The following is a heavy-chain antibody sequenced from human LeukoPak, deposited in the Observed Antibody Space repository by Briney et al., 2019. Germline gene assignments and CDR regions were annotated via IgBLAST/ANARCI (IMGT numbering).Heavy chain of an antibody. Sequence: PGGSLRLSCAASGFTVSSNYMSWVRQAPGKGLEWVSVIYSGGSTYYADSVKGRFTISRDNSKNTLYLQMNSLRAEDTAVYYCARDGGSGYCSSTSCYRDAFDIWGQGTMVTVSS. CDR3: ARDGGSGYCSSTSCYRDAFDI. CDR2: IYSGGST. D-gene: IGHD2-2*02. V-gene: IGHV3-66*01. J-gene: IGHJ3*02. CDR1: GFTVSSNY.